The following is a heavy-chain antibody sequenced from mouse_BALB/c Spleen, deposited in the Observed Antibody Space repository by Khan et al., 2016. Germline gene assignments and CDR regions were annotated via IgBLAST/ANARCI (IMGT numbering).Heavy chain of an antibody. D-gene: IGHD2-4*01. Sequence: EVQLQESGPGLVKPSQSLSLTCTVTGYSITSDYAWNWIRQFPGNKLEWMGYISYSGSTSYNPSPKSRISITRDTSKNQFFLQLNSVTTEDTATYYCATIYYDYDDEGYYAMDYWGQGTSVTVSS. CDR2: ISYSGST. CDR1: GYSITSDYA. CDR3: ATIYYDYDDEGYYAMDY. J-gene: IGHJ4*01. V-gene: IGHV3-2*02.